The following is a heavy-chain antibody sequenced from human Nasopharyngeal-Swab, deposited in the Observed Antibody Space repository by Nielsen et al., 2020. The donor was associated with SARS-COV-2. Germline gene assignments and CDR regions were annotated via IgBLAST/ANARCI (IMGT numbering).Heavy chain of an antibody. CDR2: IYSGGSS. J-gene: IGHJ6*03. CDR1: GLTVSSNY. CDR3: ARDGCCNKTSCYETGSTPGAREPWSPSPQYYYYMDV. D-gene: IGHD2-2*01. V-gene: IGHV3-53*01. Sequence: GESLKTLRAAPGLTVSSNYMRWVRQAPGKGLEWGSVIYSGGSSYYVDSVKGRFTISSDNSKNTLFLQMNSLRDEETAVYYCARDGCCNKTSCYETGSTPGAREPWSPSPQYYYYMDVWGKGTTVTVSS.